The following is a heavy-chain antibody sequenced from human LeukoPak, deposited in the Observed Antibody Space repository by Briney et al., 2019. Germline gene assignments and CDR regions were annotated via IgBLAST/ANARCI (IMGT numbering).Heavy chain of an antibody. CDR2: INHSGST. V-gene: IGHV4-34*01. CDR3: ARLRSFDY. J-gene: IGHJ4*02. D-gene: IGHD3-16*01. Sequence: SETLSLTCAVYGGSFSGYYWSWIRQPPGKGLEWIGAINHSGSTTYNPALKRRATRTVDTSKSQLTPKLSSVTAAATAVYYFARLRSFDYWGQGTLVTVSS. CDR1: GGSFSGYY.